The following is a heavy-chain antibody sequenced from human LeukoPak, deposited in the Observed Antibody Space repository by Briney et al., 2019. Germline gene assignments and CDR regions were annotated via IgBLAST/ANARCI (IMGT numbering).Heavy chain of an antibody. CDR3: AREDTGGLDL. CDR2: IYYSGST. Sequence: SETLSLTCSVSGGSISSSSHYWDWIRQPPGEGLEWIGSIYYSGSTYYNPSLKSRVTISVDTSKNQFSLKLISVTAADTAVYYCAREDTGGLDLWGQGILVTVSP. J-gene: IGHJ5*02. V-gene: IGHV4-39*07. CDR1: GGSISSSSHY. D-gene: IGHD4-23*01.